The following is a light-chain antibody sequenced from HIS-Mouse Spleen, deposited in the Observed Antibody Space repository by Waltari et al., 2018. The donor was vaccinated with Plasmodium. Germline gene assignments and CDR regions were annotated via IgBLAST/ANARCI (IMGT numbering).Light chain of an antibody. J-gene: IGLJ3*02. V-gene: IGLV3-1*01. Sequence: SYELTQPPSVSVSPRQTASITCSGDKLGDKYACWYQQQPGQSPVLVIYQDSKRPSGIPERFSGSNSGNTATLTISGTQAMDEADYYCQAWDSSTAVFGGGTKLTVL. CDR1: KLGDKY. CDR2: QDS. CDR3: QAWDSSTAV.